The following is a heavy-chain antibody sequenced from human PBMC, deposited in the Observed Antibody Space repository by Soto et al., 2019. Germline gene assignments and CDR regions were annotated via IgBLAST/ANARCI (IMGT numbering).Heavy chain of an antibody. CDR1: FPRYG. J-gene: IGHJ1*01. V-gene: IGHV1-18*04. CDR3: ERDLADQWLVGRN. CDR2: ISAYNGNT. Sequence: FPRYGISWVRQAPGQGLEWMGWISAYNGNTNYAQKLQGRVTMTTDTSTSTAYMELRSLRSDDTAVHYCERDLADQWLVGRNSGHCTLVTLSS. D-gene: IGHD6-19*01.